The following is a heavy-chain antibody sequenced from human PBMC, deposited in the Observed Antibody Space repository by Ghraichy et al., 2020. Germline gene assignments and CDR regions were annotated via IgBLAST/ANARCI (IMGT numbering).Heavy chain of an antibody. Sequence: GGSLRLSCPASGFTFSSYAMTWVRLAPGKGLEWVSSVSDTGSSTYYADSVKGRFTISRDKSKNTLYLQMYSLRAEDTAIYYCAKTIGSSWYGFDYWGQGTLVTVSS. V-gene: IGHV3-23*01. CDR3: AKTIGSSWYGFDY. J-gene: IGHJ4*02. CDR1: GFTFSSYA. D-gene: IGHD6-13*01. CDR2: VSDTGSST.